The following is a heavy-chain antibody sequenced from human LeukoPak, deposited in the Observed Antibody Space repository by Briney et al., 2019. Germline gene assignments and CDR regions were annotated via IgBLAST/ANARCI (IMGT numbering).Heavy chain of an antibody. CDR2: IYSGGST. CDR3: ASRIATAGSVDC. CDR1: GFTVSSNY. V-gene: IGHV3-66*01. Sequence: PGGSLRLSCAASGFTVSSNYMSWVRQAPGKGLEWVSVIYSGGSTYYADSVKGRFTISRDNSKNTLYLQMNTLRAEDTAVYYCASRIATAGSVDCWGQGTLVTVSS. J-gene: IGHJ4*02. D-gene: IGHD6-13*01.